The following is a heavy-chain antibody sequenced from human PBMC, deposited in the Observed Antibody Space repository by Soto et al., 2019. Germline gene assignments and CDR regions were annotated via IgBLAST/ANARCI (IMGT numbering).Heavy chain of an antibody. J-gene: IGHJ4*02. CDR3: ARVSNYYDSSGYSSAGFDY. V-gene: IGHV4-59*11. Sequence: QVQLQESGPGLVKPSEPLSLTCTVSGDSISTHYWSWIRQPPGKGLEWLGYIYYSGSTYYNPSLQSRVTISLDTSKNQFSLSLSSVTAADTAMYYCARVSNYYDSSGYSSAGFDYWGQGTLVTVSS. D-gene: IGHD3-22*01. CDR2: IYYSGST. CDR1: GDSISTHY.